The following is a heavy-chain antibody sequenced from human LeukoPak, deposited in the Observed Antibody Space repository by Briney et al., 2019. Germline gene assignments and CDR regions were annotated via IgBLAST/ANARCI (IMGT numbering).Heavy chain of an antibody. CDR1: GFTFDDYA. CDR3: AKDIRYYYGSGSNFDY. V-gene: IGHV3-9*01. CDR2: ISWNSGSI. J-gene: IGHJ4*02. Sequence: GRSLRLSCAASGFTFDDYAMHWVRQAPGKGLEWVSGISWNSGSIGYADSVKGRFTISRDNAKNSLYLQMNNLRAEDTALYYCAKDIRYYYGSGSNFDYWGQGTLVTVSS. D-gene: IGHD3-10*01.